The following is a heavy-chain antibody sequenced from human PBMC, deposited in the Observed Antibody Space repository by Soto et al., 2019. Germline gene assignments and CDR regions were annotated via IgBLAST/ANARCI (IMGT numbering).Heavy chain of an antibody. CDR2: ISSSSSYT. D-gene: IGHD3-22*01. V-gene: IGHV3-11*03. J-gene: IGHJ4*02. Sequence: SGGSLRLSCAASGFTFSDYYMSWIRQAPGKGLEWVSYISSSSSYTNYADSVKGRFTISRDNAKNSLYLQMNSLRAEDTAVYYCARTDSSGIGYFDYWGQGTLVTVSS. CDR1: GFTFSDYY. CDR3: ARTDSSGIGYFDY.